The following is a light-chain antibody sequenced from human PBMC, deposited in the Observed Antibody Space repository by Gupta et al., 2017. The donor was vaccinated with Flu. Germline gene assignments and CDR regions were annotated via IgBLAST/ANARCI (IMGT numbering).Light chain of an antibody. Sequence: TLSLAPGERATLSCRASQSVSSIYLAWYQQKPGQAPRLLIYGASSRATGIPDRFSGSGSGTDFTLTISRLEPEDFALYYCQQYGRSPLT. J-gene: IGKJ3*01. V-gene: IGKV3-20*01. CDR2: GAS. CDR1: QSVSSIY. CDR3: QQYGRSPLT.